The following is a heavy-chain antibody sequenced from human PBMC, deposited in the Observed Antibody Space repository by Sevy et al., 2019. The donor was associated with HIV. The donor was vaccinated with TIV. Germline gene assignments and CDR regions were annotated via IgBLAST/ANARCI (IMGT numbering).Heavy chain of an antibody. V-gene: IGHV3-33*01. J-gene: IGHJ4*02. Sequence: GGSLRLSCAASGFAPSTYGMHWVRQAPGKGLEWVAVIGYDGCNKYDADSVKGRFSISRDNSRNTLFLQMDSLRAEDTAVYYCARDPRMYGDYLLAYFDYWGQGTLVTVSS. CDR3: ARDPRMYGDYLLAYFDY. CDR1: GFAPSTYG. D-gene: IGHD2-8*01. CDR2: IGYDGCNK.